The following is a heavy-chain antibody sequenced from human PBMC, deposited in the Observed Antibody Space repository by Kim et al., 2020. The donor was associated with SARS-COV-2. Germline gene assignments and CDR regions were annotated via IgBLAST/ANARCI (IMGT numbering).Heavy chain of an antibody. J-gene: IGHJ4*02. CDR2: IKTKTDGGTT. CDR3: TTGYGSGSYYIGY. D-gene: IGHD3-10*01. V-gene: IGHV3-15*01. CDR1: GITFSNAW. Sequence: GGSLRLSCAASGITFSNAWMSWVRQAPGKGLEWVGRIKTKTDGGTTDYAAPVKGRFTISRDDSKNTLNLQMNGLKTEDTAVYYCTTGYGSGSYYIGYWGQGTLVTVSS.